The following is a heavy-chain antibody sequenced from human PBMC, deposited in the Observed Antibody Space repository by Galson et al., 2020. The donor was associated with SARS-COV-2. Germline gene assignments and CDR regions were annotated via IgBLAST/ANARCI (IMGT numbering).Heavy chain of an antibody. D-gene: IGHD2-15*01. CDR2: INHSGST. CDR1: GGSFSGYY. CDR3: ARAVRGYCSGGSCHRHGLYYYGMDV. Sequence: SETLSLTCAVYGGSFSGYYWSWIRQPPGKGLAWIGEINHSGSTNYNTSLKSRVTISVDTSKNQFSLKLSSVTAADTAVYYCARAVRGYCSGGSCHRHGLYYYGMDVWGQGTTVTVSS. V-gene: IGHV4-34*01. J-gene: IGHJ6*02.